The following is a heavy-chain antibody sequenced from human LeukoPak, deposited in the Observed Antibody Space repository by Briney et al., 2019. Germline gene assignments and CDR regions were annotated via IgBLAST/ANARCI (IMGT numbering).Heavy chain of an antibody. CDR3: ARASYDSSGYYFLGY. CDR2: INPSGGST. CDR1: GYTFTSYY. Sequence: ASVKVSCKASGYTFTSYYKHWVRQAPGQGLEWMGIINPSGGSTSYAQKFQGRVTMTRDMSTSTAYMELGSLRSEDTAVYYCARASYDSSGYYFLGYWGQGTLVTVSS. J-gene: IGHJ4*02. D-gene: IGHD3-22*01. V-gene: IGHV1-46*01.